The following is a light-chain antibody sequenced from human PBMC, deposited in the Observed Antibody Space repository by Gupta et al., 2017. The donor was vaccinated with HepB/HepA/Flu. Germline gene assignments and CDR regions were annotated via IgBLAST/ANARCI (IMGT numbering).Light chain of an antibody. CDR3: QAWDRFIYV. J-gene: IGLJ1*01. Sequence: SYELTQPTPLSVSPGQTASLTCSGHKLGDKYVSWYQQKPGQSPVVLIYEDMKRPSGIPERFSGSNSGSTATLTISGTQAMDEAYYYCQAWDRFIYVFGSGTKVTVL. V-gene: IGLV3-1*01. CDR2: EDM. CDR1: KLGDKY.